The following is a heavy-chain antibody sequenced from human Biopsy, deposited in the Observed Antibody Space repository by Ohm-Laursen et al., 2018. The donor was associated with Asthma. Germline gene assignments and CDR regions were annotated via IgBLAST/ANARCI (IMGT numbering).Heavy chain of an antibody. CDR3: ASPLGDYYDNSGYYYASLGY. Sequence: SVKVSCKASGGTFTTYSISWVRQAPGQGLVWMGGIIPLIGTPNYAQKFQGRVTITADASTNTAYMDLSSLRSEDTAVYYCASPLGDYYDNSGYYYASLGYWGLGTLVIVSS. D-gene: IGHD3-22*01. V-gene: IGHV1-69*13. J-gene: IGHJ4*02. CDR2: IIPLIGTP. CDR1: GGTFTTYS.